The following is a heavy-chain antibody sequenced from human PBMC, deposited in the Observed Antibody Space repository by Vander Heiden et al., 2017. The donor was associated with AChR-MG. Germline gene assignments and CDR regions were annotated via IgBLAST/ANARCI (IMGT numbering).Heavy chain of an antibody. CDR1: GGTFSSYA. D-gene: IGHD3-10*01. CDR2: IIPMCGTA. Sequence: QVQLVQPGAEVKKPWSSVNVSCKASGGTFSSYAISWGQQATGQGLEWMGGIIPMCGTANHAQKFQGRVTMTADESTSTAYMELSRLRSEDTAVYYCARDRNGESPDYGGQGTLVTVSS. V-gene: IGHV1-69*01. CDR3: ARDRNGESPDY. J-gene: IGHJ4*02.